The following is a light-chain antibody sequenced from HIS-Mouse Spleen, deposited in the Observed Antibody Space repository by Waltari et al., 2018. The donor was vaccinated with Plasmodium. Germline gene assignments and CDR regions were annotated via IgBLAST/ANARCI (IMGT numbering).Light chain of an antibody. J-gene: IGLJ3*02. CDR2: EDS. Sequence: SHELTQPPPVSVSPRHTARLTCSGDPFPTKYAYCYQQKSGPAPVLVIYEDSKRPSGTPERFSGSSSGTMATLTISGAQVEDEADYYCYSTDSSGNHRVFGGGTKLTVL. V-gene: IGLV3-10*01. CDR1: PFPTKY. CDR3: YSTDSSGNHRV.